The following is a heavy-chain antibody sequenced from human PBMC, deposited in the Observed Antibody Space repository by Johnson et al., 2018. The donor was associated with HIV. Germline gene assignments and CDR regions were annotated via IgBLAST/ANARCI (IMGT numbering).Heavy chain of an antibody. CDR1: GFSVRTNY. CDR2: IYSGGST. Sequence: VQLVESGGGLIQPGGSLRLSCAASGFSVRTNYMSWVRQAPGKGLEWVSVIYSGGSTYYADSVKGRFTISIDNSKNTLYLQMNSLRAEDTAVYYCARDHSRDEAFDIWGQGTMVTVSS. D-gene: IGHD5-24*01. V-gene: IGHV3-53*01. J-gene: IGHJ3*02. CDR3: ARDHSRDEAFDI.